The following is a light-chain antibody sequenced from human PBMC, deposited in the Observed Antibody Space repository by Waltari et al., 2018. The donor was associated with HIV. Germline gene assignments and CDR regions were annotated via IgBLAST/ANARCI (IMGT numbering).Light chain of an antibody. CDR1: QSVSRN. Sequence: EIVMTQSPATLSVSPGDRATLSCRASQSVSRNLAWYQQKPGQAPRLLIYVASTRATGIPVRFSGNGSGTESTLTISSLQSEDFVLYYCHQYNNWPIYSFGQGTKLEIK. V-gene: IGKV3-15*01. J-gene: IGKJ2*03. CDR2: VAS. CDR3: HQYNNWPIYS.